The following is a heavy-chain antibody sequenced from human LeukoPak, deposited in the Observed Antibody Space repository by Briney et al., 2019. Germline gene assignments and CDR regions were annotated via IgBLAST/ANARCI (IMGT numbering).Heavy chain of an antibody. CDR1: GFTFSSYW. D-gene: IGHD3-16*01. J-gene: IGHJ4*02. CDR2: IKQDGSEK. CDR3: ARDSRIGRGLGERFDY. V-gene: IGHV3-7*01. Sequence: GGSLRLSCAASGFTFSSYWMSWVRQAPGKGLEWVANIKQDGSEKYYVDSVKGRFTISRDNAKNSLYLQMNSLRAEDTAVYYCARDSRIGRGLGERFDYWGQGTLVTVSS.